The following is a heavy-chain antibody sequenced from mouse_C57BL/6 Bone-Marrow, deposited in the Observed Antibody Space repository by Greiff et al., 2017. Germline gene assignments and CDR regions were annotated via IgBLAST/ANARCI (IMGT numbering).Heavy chain of an antibody. V-gene: IGHV14-2*01. Sequence: EVMLVESGAELVKPGASVKLSCTASGFNIKDYYMHWVKQRTEQGLEWIGRIDPEDGETKYAPKFQGTATITADTSSNTAYLQLSSLTSEDTAVYYCARGNSKGYFDIWGAGTTVTVSS. CDR2: IDPEDGET. CDR1: GFNIKDYY. CDR3: ARGNSKGYFDI. J-gene: IGHJ1*01. D-gene: IGHD2-5*01.